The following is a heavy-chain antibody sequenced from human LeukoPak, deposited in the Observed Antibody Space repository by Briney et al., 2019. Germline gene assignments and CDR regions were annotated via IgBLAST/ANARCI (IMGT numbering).Heavy chain of an antibody. CDR2: ISPGDSDT. CDR3: ARQNGGCSGGSCYPDFDY. V-gene: IGHV5-51*01. D-gene: IGHD2-15*01. CDR1: GYSFTSYW. J-gene: IGHJ4*02. Sequence: GESLKISCKGSGYSFTSYWIGWVRQMPGKDLEWMGVISPGDSDTRYSPSFQGQVTISADKSISTAYLQWSSLKASDTAMYYCARQNGGCSGGSCYPDFDYWGQGTLVTVSS.